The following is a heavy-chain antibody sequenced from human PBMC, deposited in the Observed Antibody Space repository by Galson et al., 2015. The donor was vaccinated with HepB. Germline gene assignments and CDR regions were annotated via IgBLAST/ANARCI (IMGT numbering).Heavy chain of an antibody. CDR1: GFSLSYYS. J-gene: IGHJ6*02. CDR2: ISSSSSNL. V-gene: IGHV3-21*01. CDR3: ARDRRRPIGEPHNPWVYYQHGMDV. Sequence: SLRLSCAASGFSLSYYSMNWVRQAPGKGLEWVSSISSSSSNLYYAASVKGRFTISRDYTKNSLYLEMSSLRVEDTAVYYCARDRRRPIGEPHNPWVYYQHGMDVWGQGTTVTVSS. D-gene: IGHD1-14*01.